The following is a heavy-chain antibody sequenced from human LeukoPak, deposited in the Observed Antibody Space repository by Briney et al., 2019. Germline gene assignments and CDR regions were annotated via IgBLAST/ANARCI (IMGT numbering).Heavy chain of an antibody. Sequence: SETLSLTCTVSFGSISSYYWSWIRQPPGKGLEWIGYIYYSGSTNYNPSLKSRVTISLDTSKSQISLKLSSVTAADTAVYYCARGQRRLQDYWGQGTLVTVSS. CDR2: IYYSGST. CDR1: FGSISSYY. V-gene: IGHV4-59*01. J-gene: IGHJ4*02. CDR3: ARGQRRLQDY.